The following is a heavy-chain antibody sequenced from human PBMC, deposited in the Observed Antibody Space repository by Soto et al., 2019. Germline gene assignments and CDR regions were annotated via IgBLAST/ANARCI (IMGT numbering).Heavy chain of an antibody. D-gene: IGHD3-22*01. J-gene: IGHJ3*02. V-gene: IGHV1-18*04. CDR3: ARDYYDSSGYLAQNDAFDI. CDR1: GYTFTSYG. CDR2: ISAYNGNT. Sequence: ASVKVSCKASGYTFTSYGISWVRQAPGQGLEWMGWISAYNGNTNYAQTLQGRVTMTTDTSTSTAYMELRSLRSDDTAVYYCARDYYDSSGYLAQNDAFDIWGQGTMVTVSS.